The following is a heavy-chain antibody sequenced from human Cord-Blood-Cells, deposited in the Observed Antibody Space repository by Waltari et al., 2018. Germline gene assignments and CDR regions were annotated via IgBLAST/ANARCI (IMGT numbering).Heavy chain of an antibody. CDR2: IYHSGRT. J-gene: IGHJ3*02. V-gene: IGHV4-4*02. Sequence: QVQLQESGPGLVKPSGTLSLTCAVSGGSISSSNWWSWVRQPPGKGLEWIGEIYHSGRTNDNQSLRRRVTISVAKSKNQFSLKLSSVTAADTAVYYCARTVGATKSGAVDIWGQGTMVTVSS. CDR3: ARTVGATKSGAVDI. CDR1: GGSISSSNW. D-gene: IGHD1-26*01.